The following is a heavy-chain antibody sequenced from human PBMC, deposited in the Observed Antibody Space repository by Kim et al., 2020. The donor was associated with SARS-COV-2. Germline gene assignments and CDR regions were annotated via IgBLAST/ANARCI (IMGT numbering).Heavy chain of an antibody. D-gene: IGHD6-13*01. J-gene: IGHJ4*02. V-gene: IGHV4-31*02. CDR3: ARVPSIAAAGTYYFDY. Sequence: SLKSRVTISVDTSKNQFSLKLSSVTAADTAVYYCARVPSIAAAGTYYFDYWGQGTLVTVSS.